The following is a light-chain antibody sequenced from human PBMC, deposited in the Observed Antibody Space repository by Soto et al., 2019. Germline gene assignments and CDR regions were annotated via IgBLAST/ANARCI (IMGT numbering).Light chain of an antibody. CDR1: SSDVGLYDY. V-gene: IGLV2-14*01. CDR3: SSYTSDSSYV. Sequence: QSALTQPASVSGSPGQSITISCTGTSSDVGLYDYVSWYQQHRGKAPQLMIYAVSNRPSGVSNRFSASKSGNTASLFISGLQAEDEADYYCSSYTSDSSYVFGSGTKVTVL. J-gene: IGLJ1*01. CDR2: AVS.